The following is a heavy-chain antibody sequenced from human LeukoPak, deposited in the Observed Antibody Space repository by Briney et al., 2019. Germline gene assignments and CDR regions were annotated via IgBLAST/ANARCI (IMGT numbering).Heavy chain of an antibody. Sequence: PSETLSLTCAVYGGSFSGYYWSWIRQPPGKGLEWIGEINHSGSTNYNPSLKSRVTISVDTSKNQFSLKLSSVTAADTAVYYCARGAAQGDYALVYFDYWGQGTLVTVSS. D-gene: IGHD4-17*01. V-gene: IGHV4-34*01. CDR2: INHSGST. CDR3: ARGAAQGDYALVYFDY. J-gene: IGHJ4*02. CDR1: GGSFSGYY.